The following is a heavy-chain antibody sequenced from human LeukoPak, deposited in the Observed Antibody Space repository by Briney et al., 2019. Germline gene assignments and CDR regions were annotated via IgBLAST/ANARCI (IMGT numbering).Heavy chain of an antibody. CDR2: IYYSGST. CDR3: ARAAGSGWSYFDY. V-gene: IGHV4-59*01. D-gene: IGHD6-19*01. CDR1: GGSISSYY. Sequence: SETLSLTCTVSGGSISSYYWSWIRQPPGKGLEWIGYIYYSGSTNYNPSLKSRVTISVDTSKNQFSLKLSSVTAADTAIYYCARAAGSGWSYFDYWGQGTLVTVSS. J-gene: IGHJ4*02.